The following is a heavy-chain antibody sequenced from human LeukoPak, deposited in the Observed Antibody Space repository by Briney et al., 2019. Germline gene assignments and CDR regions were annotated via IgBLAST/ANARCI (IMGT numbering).Heavy chain of an antibody. Sequence: PSETLSLTCTISNGSISHFYWNWLRQLPGKGLEWIGYIDYSGTTRYNPSLHSRVTISVDTSKSLFSLKVNSVTAADTAVYYCARAYPEPSMVRGVITWFDPWGQGTLVTVSS. J-gene: IGHJ5*02. CDR3: ARAYPEPSMVRGVITWFDP. D-gene: IGHD3-10*01. CDR2: IDYSGTT. CDR1: NGSISHFY. V-gene: IGHV4-59*01.